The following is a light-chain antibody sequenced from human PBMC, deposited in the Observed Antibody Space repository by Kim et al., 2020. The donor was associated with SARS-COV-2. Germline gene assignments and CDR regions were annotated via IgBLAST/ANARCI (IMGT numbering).Light chain of an antibody. CDR3: LQTNSFPLS. CDR2: AAS. Sequence: DIQMTQSPSSVSASVGDRVTITCRASHDVSTWLAWYQHKPGKAPKLLIYAASSLQSGVPPRFSGSGSGTDFTLTISSLLPEYFATYFCLQTNSFPLSFGGGTKLEI. CDR1: HDVSTW. V-gene: IGKV1-12*01. J-gene: IGKJ4*01.